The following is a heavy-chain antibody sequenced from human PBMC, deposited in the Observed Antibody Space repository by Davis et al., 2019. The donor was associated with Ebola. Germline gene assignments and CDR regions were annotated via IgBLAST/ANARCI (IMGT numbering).Heavy chain of an antibody. CDR2: ISGSGGST. CDR3: AKGGLAPFYGMDV. J-gene: IGHJ6*02. V-gene: IGHV3-23*01. CDR1: GFTFSSYA. Sequence: PGGSLRLSCAASGFTFSSYAMSWVRQAPGKGLEWVSAISGSGGSTYYADSVKGRFTISRDNSKNTLYLQMNSLRAEDTALYYCAKGGLAPFYGMDVWGQGTTVTVSS.